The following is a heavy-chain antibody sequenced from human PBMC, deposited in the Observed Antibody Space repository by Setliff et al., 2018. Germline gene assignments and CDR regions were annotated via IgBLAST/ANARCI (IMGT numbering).Heavy chain of an antibody. J-gene: IGHJ4*02. Sequence: PSETLSLTCAVSGGSISSSSYYWGWIRQSPGEGLEWIANIHYNGNLYYNPSLKNRATISMDTSKIQFSLKLISVTAADTALYYCARGGYSRGPPVYYFDYWGQGTLVTVSS. CDR3: ARGGYSRGPPVYYFDY. CDR1: GGSISSSSYY. D-gene: IGHD5-12*01. CDR2: IHYNGNL. V-gene: IGHV4-39*01.